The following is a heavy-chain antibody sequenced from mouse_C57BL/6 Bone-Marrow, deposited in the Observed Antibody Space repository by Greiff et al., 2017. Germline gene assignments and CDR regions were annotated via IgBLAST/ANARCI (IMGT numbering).Heavy chain of an antibody. CDR2: ISDGGSYT. CDR3: ARGGAVVATNYAMDY. Sequence: DVKLVESGGGLVKPGGSLKLSCAASGFTFSSYAMSWVRQTPEKRLEWVATISDGGSYTYYPDNVKGRFTISRDNAKNNLYLQMSHLKSEDTAMYYCARGGAVVATNYAMDYWGQGTSVTVSS. J-gene: IGHJ4*01. CDR1: GFTFSSYA. D-gene: IGHD1-1*01. V-gene: IGHV5-4*03.